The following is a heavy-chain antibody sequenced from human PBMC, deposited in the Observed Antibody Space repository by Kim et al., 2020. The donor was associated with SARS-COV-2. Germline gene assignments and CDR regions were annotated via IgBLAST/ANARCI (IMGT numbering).Heavy chain of an antibody. D-gene: IGHD3-9*01. Sequence: ASVKVSCKVSGYTLTELSMHWVRQAPGKGLEWMGGFDPEDGETIYAQKFQGRVTMTEDTSTDTAYMELSSLRSEDTAVYYCATALAYYDILTGYYPMGYWGQGTLVTVSS. J-gene: IGHJ4*02. CDR2: FDPEDGET. CDR3: ATALAYYDILTGYYPMGY. V-gene: IGHV1-24*01. CDR1: GYTLTELS.